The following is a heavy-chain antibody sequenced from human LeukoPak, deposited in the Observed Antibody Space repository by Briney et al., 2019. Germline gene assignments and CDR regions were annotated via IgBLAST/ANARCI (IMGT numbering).Heavy chain of an antibody. Sequence: GESLKIFCKGSGYSFTSYWISWVRQMPGKGLEWMGRIDPSDSYTNYSPSFQGHVTISADKSISTAYLQWSSLKASDTAMYYCARHVIAVAGTGEYYYYGMDVWGQGTTVTVSS. D-gene: IGHD6-19*01. J-gene: IGHJ6*02. CDR3: ARHVIAVAGTGEYYYYGMDV. V-gene: IGHV5-10-1*01. CDR2: IDPSDSYT. CDR1: GYSFTSYW.